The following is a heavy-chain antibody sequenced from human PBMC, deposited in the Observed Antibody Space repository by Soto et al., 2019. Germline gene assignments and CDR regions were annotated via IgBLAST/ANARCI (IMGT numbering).Heavy chain of an antibody. D-gene: IGHD2-15*01. CDR2: IYYSGST. CDR1: GGSISSGGYY. V-gene: IGHV4-31*03. CDR3: ARSKVAFNWFDP. J-gene: IGHJ5*02. Sequence: PSETLSLTCTVSGGSISSGGYYWSWIRQHPGKGLEWIGYIYYSGSTYYNPSLKSRVTISVDTSKNQFSLKLSPVTAADTAVYYCARSKVAFNWFDPWGQGTLVTVSS.